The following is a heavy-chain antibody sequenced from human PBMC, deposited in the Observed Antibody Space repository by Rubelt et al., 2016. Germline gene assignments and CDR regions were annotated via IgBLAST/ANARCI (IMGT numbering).Heavy chain of an antibody. CDR2: VSSNGGST. Sequence: QLVESGGGLVQPGGSLRLSCSASGFTFSSCAMYWVRQAPGKGLEYVSGVSSNGGSTYYADSVKGRFTISRDNSKNTLYLQMNSLRAEDTAVFYCASPYYSSGWIIGYWGQGTLVTVSS. V-gene: IGHV3-64*04. CDR3: ASPYYSSGWIIGY. D-gene: IGHD6-19*01. J-gene: IGHJ4*02. CDR1: GFTFSSCA.